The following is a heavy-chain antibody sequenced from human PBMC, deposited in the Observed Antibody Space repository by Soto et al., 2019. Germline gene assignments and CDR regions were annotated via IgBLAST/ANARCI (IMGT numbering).Heavy chain of an antibody. CDR3: ARETTYDMLTASYGKWFDP. J-gene: IGHJ5*02. CDR1: GFTFSSYN. V-gene: IGHV3-21*01. Sequence: EVQLVESGGGLVKPGGSLRLSCAASGFTFSSYNMNWVRQAPGKGLEWVSSISSSSTYIYYADSVKGRFTISRNNAKNSLYLQMNGLRAEDTAVYYFARETTYDMLTASYGKWFDPWGQGPLVTVSS. CDR2: ISSSSTYI. D-gene: IGHD3-9*01.